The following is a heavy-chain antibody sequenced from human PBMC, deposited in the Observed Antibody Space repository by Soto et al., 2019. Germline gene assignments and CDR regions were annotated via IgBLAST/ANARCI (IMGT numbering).Heavy chain of an antibody. D-gene: IGHD3-10*01. Sequence: EVQLVQSGAEVKKPGESLRISCKGSGYSFTSYWINWMRQMPGKGLECMGRIDPSDSYTNYSPSFQGHVTISADKSISTAYLQWSSLKGADAAMYYCARDDSSGSRWWGQGTLVTVSS. CDR2: IDPSDSYT. V-gene: IGHV5-10-1*01. CDR3: ARDDSSGSRW. J-gene: IGHJ4*02. CDR1: GYSFTSYW.